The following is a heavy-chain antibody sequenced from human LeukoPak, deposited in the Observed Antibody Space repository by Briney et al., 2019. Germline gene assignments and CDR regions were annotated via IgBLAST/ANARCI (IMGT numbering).Heavy chain of an antibody. J-gene: IGHJ4*02. Sequence: SETLSLTCSVSGGSISTYYWSWIRQPPGKGLEWIGSISYSGSTSCNPSLKSRVTISVDTSKDQFSLRLTSVAAADTAVYYCARGYCSGGSCYVPFEYWGQGTLVTVSS. D-gene: IGHD2-15*01. V-gene: IGHV4-59*08. CDR2: ISYSGST. CDR3: ARGYCSGGSCYVPFEY. CDR1: GGSISTYY.